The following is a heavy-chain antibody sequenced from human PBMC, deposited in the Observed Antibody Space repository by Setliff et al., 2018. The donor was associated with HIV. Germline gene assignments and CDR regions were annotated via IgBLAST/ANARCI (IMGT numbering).Heavy chain of an antibody. CDR2: IHLSDT. D-gene: IGHD6-19*01. V-gene: IGHV4-39*07. CDR3: ARSSMAGFDY. CDR1: GGSMRSNIYY. Sequence: PSETLSLTCSVSGGSMRSNIYYWGWIRLSPTKGLEWIGSIHLSDTYHNPSLKSRVTISVDTSKDQFSLKLTSLTAADTAVYYCARSSMAGFDYWGQGKLVTVSS. J-gene: IGHJ4*02.